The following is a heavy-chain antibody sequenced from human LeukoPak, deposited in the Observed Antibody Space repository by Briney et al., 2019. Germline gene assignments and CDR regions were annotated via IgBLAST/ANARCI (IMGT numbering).Heavy chain of an antibody. V-gene: IGHV3-30*18. J-gene: IGHJ3*02. D-gene: IGHD6-13*01. CDR1: GFTFSSYG. CDR3: AKDHGGIAI. Sequence: GGSLRLSCAASGFTFSSYGMHWVRQAPGKGLEWGAVISYDGSNKYYADSVKGRFTISRDNSKNTLYLQMNSLRAEDTAVYYCAKDHGGIAIWGQGTMVTVSS. CDR2: ISYDGSNK.